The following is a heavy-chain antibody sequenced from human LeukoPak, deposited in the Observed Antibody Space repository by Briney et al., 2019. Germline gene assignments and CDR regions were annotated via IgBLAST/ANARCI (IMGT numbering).Heavy chain of an antibody. V-gene: IGHV4-4*09. CDR1: GGSFSGYY. Sequence: PSETLSLTCAVYGGSFSGYYWSWIRQPPGKGLEWIGYIYTSGSTNYNPSLKSRVTISVDTSKNQFSLKLSSVTAADTAVYYCARIAVAGQRWFDPWGQGTLVTVSS. CDR2: IYTSGST. CDR3: ARIAVAGQRWFDP. J-gene: IGHJ5*02. D-gene: IGHD6-19*01.